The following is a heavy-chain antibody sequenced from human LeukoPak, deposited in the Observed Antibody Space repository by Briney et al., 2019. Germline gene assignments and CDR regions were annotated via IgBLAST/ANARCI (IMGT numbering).Heavy chain of an antibody. J-gene: IGHJ4*02. Sequence: GESLKISCKASGYSFTNYWIGWVRQMPGKGLEWMGIIYPDDSDTRYRPSFQGQVTISADKSISTAYLQWSGLKASDTAMYYCARHVGGSYYNGQDDNWGQGTLVTVSS. V-gene: IGHV5-51*01. D-gene: IGHD3-10*01. CDR2: IYPDDSDT. CDR1: GYSFTNYW. CDR3: ARHVGGSYYNGQDDN.